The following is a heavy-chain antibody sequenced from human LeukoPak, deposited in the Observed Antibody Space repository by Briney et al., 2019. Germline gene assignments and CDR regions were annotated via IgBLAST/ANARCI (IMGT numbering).Heavy chain of an antibody. J-gene: IGHJ4*02. CDR3: ARSPHYYDSSGYYYV. CDR1: GYTFTGYY. D-gene: IGHD3-22*01. Sequence: ASVKVSCKASGYTFTGYYMHWVRQAPGQGLEWMGWINPNSGGTNYAQKFQGRVTITADKSTSTAYMELSSLRSEDTAVYYCARSPHYYDSSGYYYVWGQGTLVTVSS. V-gene: IGHV1-2*02. CDR2: INPNSGGT.